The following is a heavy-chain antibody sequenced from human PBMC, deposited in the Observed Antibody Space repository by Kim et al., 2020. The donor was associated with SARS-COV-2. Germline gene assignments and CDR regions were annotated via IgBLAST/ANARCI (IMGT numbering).Heavy chain of an antibody. Sequence: GGSLRLSCAASGFTFSNAWMSWVRQAPGNGLEWVGRIKSKTDGGTTDYAAPVKGRFTISRDDSKNTLYLQMNSLKTEDTAVYYCTTELWFGATYYYYGMDVWGQGTTVTVSS. V-gene: IGHV3-15*01. CDR1: GFTFSNAW. CDR2: IKSKTDGGTT. CDR3: TTELWFGATYYYYGMDV. J-gene: IGHJ6*02. D-gene: IGHD3-10*01.